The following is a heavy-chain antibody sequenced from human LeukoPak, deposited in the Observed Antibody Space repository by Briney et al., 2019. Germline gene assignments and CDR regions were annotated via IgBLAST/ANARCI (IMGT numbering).Heavy chain of an antibody. CDR2: ISYDGSNK. J-gene: IGHJ3*02. V-gene: IGHV3-30-3*01. Sequence: GSLRLSCAASGFPFRSYAMHWVRQAPGKGLEWVAVISYDGSNKYYADSVKGRFTISRDNSKNTLYLQMNSLRAEDTAVYYCARGNRIPDAFDIWGQGTMVTVSS. D-gene: IGHD2-15*01. CDR3: ARGNRIPDAFDI. CDR1: GFPFRSYA.